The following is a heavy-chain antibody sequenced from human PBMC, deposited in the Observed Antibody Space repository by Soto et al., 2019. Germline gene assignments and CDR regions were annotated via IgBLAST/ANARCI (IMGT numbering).Heavy chain of an antibody. V-gene: IGHV4-61*01. J-gene: IGHJ6*02. D-gene: IGHD3-10*01. CDR2: TFVTGAT. CDR1: GEALGSGQSY. Sequence: QVQLQESGPGLVKSSETLSLICFVSGEALGSGQSYWNWIRQAPGKGLGWIGQTFVTGATKYSASLKGRVTLCLDTSKSQISLTLTSVTAADSATYFCARGRSDSAGSSFGRRMDVWGQGTTVTVAS. CDR3: ARGRSDSAGSSFGRRMDV.